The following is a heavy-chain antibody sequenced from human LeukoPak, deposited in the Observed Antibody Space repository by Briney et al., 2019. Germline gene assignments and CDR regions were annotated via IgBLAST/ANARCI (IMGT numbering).Heavy chain of an antibody. J-gene: IGHJ4*02. CDR1: GGSVKTYH. D-gene: IGHD5-24*01. Sequence: SETLSLTCAVSGGSVKTYHWSWIRQSPERGLQWIGFIHATGSTNTFPSLKSRVTISLDTSTNQFSLRPKSVTAADTAVYYCARHSARGYNYIDFWGRGTLVTVSS. V-gene: IGHV4-4*08. CDR2: IHATGST. CDR3: ARHSARGYNYIDF.